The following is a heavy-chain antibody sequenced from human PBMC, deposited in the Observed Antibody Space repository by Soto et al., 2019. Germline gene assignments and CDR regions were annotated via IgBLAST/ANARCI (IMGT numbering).Heavy chain of an antibody. CDR3: ARHNWGDAFDI. CDR2: IRSSSSYI. CDR1: GFTFSSYS. J-gene: IGHJ3*02. D-gene: IGHD7-27*01. Sequence: GGSLRLSCAAAGFTFSSYSMNWVSQAPGKGLEWVSSIRSSSSYIYYADSVKGRFTISRDNAKNSLYLQMNSLRAEDTAVYYCARHNWGDAFDIWGQGTMVTVTS. V-gene: IGHV3-21*01.